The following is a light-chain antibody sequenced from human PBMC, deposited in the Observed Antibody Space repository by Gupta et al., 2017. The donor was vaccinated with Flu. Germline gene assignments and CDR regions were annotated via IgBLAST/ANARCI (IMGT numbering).Light chain of an antibody. CDR3: RQRASTLLT. J-gene: IGKJ4*01. V-gene: IGKV1-39*01. CDR1: QSISSY. CDR2: AAC. Sequence: DIQMTQSPSSLSASVGDRVTITCRASQSISSYLNWYQLKPGKAPKLLIYAACRVQSGVPSRFSSSGSRRXFTLTIXSRLPEDYATYYCRQRASTLLTFGXGTKVEIK.